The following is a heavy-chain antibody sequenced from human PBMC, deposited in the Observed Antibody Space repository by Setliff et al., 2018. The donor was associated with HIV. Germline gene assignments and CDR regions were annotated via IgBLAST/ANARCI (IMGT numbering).Heavy chain of an antibody. D-gene: IGHD5-12*01. CDR3: AREKYKFGYQVYFFDS. Sequence: SETLSLTCTVSDGSVSSTGYYWSWLRQHPGKGLEWIGNIYYSGSTNYNPSLKSRLTISLDTSNTQFSLKLSSVTAADTAVYFCAREKYKFGYQVYFFDSWGQGTLVT. CDR2: IYYSGST. CDR1: DGSVSSTGYY. V-gene: IGHV4-31*03. J-gene: IGHJ4*02.